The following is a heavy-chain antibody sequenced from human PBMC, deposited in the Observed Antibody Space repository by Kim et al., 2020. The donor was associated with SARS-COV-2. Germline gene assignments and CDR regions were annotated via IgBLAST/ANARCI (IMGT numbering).Heavy chain of an antibody. V-gene: IGHV1-2*02. J-gene: IGHJ5*02. CDR3: ARDLGGIIAAANWFDP. Sequence: FQGRVTMTRDTSISTAYMELSRLRSDDTAVYYCARDLGGIIAAANWFDPWGQGTLVTVSS. D-gene: IGHD6-13*01.